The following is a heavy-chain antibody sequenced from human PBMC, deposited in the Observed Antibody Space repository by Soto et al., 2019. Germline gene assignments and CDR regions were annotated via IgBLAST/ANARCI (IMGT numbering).Heavy chain of an antibody. V-gene: IGHV3-48*01. J-gene: IGHJ6*04. CDR3: SRYQVVGSFHHFFMSF. D-gene: IGHD2-15*01. CDR2: ISTSSRII. CDR1: GFTFINFS. Sequence: GGSLRLSCAASGFTFINFSMRWVRQAPGKGLEWVSYISTSSRIIYYADSVKGRFTISRDNAKNSLYLQMNSLRAEDTAVYSCSRYQVVGSFHHFFMSFWGKGSTVTVSS.